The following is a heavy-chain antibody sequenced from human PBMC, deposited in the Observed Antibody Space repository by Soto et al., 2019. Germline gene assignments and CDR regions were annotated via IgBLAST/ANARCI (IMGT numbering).Heavy chain of an antibody. V-gene: IGHV3-23*01. CDR1: GFTFSSYA. Sequence: PGGSLRLSCAASGFTFSSYAMSWVRQAPGKGLEWVSAISGSGGSTYYADSVKGRFTISRDNSKNTLYLQMNSLRAEDTAVYYCAKREAYDYVWGSYRYPFDYWGQGTLVTVSS. J-gene: IGHJ4*02. CDR2: ISGSGGST. D-gene: IGHD3-16*02. CDR3: AKREAYDYVWGSYRYPFDY.